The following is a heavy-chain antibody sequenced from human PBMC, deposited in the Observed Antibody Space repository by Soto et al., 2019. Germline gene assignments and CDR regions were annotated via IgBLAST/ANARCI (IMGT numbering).Heavy chain of an antibody. D-gene: IGHD6-19*01. J-gene: IGHJ4*02. V-gene: IGHV1-18*04. CDR1: GYTFRNYG. Sequence: QIQLVQSGPEVRKPGASVKVSCKASGYTFRNYGIKWVRQAPRQGLEWVGWITAYNGNRHHAEKFQGRVTMTTDTSTSTTYIELRSLTSDDTAVYYCARDAQSKAVAADVSSDYWGQGTLVTVSP. CDR3: ARDAQSKAVAADVSSDY. CDR2: ITAYNGNR.